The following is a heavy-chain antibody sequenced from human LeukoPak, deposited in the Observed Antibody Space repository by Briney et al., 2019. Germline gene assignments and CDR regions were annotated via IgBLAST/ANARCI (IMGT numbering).Heavy chain of an antibody. J-gene: IGHJ4*02. CDR3: AKGSSTSWRY. CDR1: GFTFSSYG. V-gene: IGHV3-30*18. CDR2: ISYDGSNK. Sequence: PGGSLRLSCAASGFTFSSYGMHWVRQAPGKGLEWVAVISYDGSNKYYADSVKGRFTISRDNSKNTLYLQMNSLRAEDTAVYYCAKGSSTSWRYWGQGTLVTVSS. D-gene: IGHD2-2*01.